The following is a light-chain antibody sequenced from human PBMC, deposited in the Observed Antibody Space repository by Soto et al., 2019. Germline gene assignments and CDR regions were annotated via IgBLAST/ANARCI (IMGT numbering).Light chain of an antibody. CDR1: SSDVGGYNY. CDR3: TAYTTGNSVVV. J-gene: IGLJ2*01. Sequence: QSALTQPASVSGSPGQSITISCTGTSSDVGGYNYVSWYQQHPGTAPKLIIYDDSNRPSGVANRFSGSKSGNTASLAISGLRAEDEAEYYCTAYTTGNSVVVFGGGTKVTVL. CDR2: DDS. V-gene: IGLV2-14*03.